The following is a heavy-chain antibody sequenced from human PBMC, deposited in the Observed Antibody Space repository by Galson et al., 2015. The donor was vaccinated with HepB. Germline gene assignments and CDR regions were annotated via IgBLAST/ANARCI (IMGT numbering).Heavy chain of an antibody. CDR3: AKRRDPGVTRNYFDY. J-gene: IGHJ4*02. CDR1: GFTFSNYG. CDR2: VSDSGAGS. D-gene: IGHD2-8*01. V-gene: IGHV3-23*01. Sequence: SLRLSCAASGFTFSNYGMSWVRQAPGKGLEWVSTVSDSGAGSAYADSVKGRFTISRDNSKDTLFLQMDSLRADDTGVYYCAKRRDPGVTRNYFDYWGQGTLVTVSS.